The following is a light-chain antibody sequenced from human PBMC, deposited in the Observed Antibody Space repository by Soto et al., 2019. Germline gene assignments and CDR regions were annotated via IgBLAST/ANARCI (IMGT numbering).Light chain of an antibody. V-gene: IGKV3-20*01. Sequence: EIVLAQSPGTLSLSPGERATLSCRASQSVSNNYLAWYQQKPGQAPRLLIYGASNRATGIPDRFSGSGSGTDFTLTISRLEPEDFAVYYCQQYGSPGTFSQCTKVDIK. J-gene: IGKJ1*01. CDR3: QQYGSPGT. CDR2: GAS. CDR1: QSVSNNY.